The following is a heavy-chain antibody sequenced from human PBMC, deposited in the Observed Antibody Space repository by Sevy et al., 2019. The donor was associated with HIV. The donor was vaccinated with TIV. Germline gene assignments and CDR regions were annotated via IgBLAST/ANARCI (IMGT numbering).Heavy chain of an antibody. J-gene: IGHJ1*01. V-gene: IGHV1-69*13. D-gene: IGHD3-22*01. CDR1: GGTFSSYA. CDR3: ASNYYYDSSGYYFQH. Sequence: ASVKAFCKASGGTFSSYAISWVRQAPGQGLEWMGGIIPIFGTANYAQKFQGRVTITADESTSTAYMELSSLRSEDTAVYYCASNYYYDSSGYYFQHWGQGTLVTVSS. CDR2: IIPIFGTA.